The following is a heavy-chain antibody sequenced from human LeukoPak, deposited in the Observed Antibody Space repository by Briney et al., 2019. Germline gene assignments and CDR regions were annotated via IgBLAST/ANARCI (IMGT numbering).Heavy chain of an antibody. CDR1: GGSFSGYY. CDR3: ARQTGSGLFILP. Sequence: SETLSLTCAVYGGSFSGYYWSWIRQPPGKGLEWIGEINHSGSTNYNPSLKSRVTISVDTSKNQFSLNLGSVTAADTAVYYCARQTGSGLFILPGGQGTLVTVSS. V-gene: IGHV4-34*01. D-gene: IGHD3/OR15-3a*01. CDR2: INHSGST. J-gene: IGHJ4*02.